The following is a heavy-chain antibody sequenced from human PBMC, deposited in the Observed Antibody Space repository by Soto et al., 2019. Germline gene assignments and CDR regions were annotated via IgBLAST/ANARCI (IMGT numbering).Heavy chain of an antibody. CDR1: GGTFNRYT. CDR3: ALWGFRDGNNSKYNYSGMDV. CDR2: IIPIFGTA. D-gene: IGHD1-1*01. J-gene: IGHJ6*02. Sequence: VQLVQSGAEVKKPGSSVKLSCKASGGTFNRYTISWVRQAPGQGLEWMGGIIPIFGTANYEQKFQGRVAMIADESTSAAYMELRSLRSEDTAVYYCALWGFRDGNNSKYNYSGMDVWGQGTTVTVSS. V-gene: IGHV1-69*01.